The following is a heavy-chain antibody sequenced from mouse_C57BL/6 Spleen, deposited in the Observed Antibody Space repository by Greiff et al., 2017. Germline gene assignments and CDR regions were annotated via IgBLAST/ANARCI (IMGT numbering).Heavy chain of an antibody. CDR3: ARKSNFSYAMDY. CDR2: IYPGDGDT. CDR1: GYAFSSSW. J-gene: IGHJ4*01. V-gene: IGHV1-82*01. Sequence: QVQLQQSGPELVKPGASVKISCKASGYAFSSSWMNWVKQRPGQGLEWIGRIYPGDGDTNYNGKFKGKATLTADKSSSTAYMQLSSLTSEDSAVYFCARKSNFSYAMDYWGQGTSVTVSS. D-gene: IGHD2-5*01.